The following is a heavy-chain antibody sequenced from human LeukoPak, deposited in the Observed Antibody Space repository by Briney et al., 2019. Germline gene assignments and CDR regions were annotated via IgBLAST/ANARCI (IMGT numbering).Heavy chain of an antibody. Sequence: GGCLRLSCEASGFTFSNYAMNWVRQAPGKGLEWVSGISGSGSNTYDADSVKGRFYISRDNSKNTVFLQMNSLRDEDTAVYYCANPWGSAWCYFDLWGRGTLVTVSS. CDR3: ANPWGSAWCYFDL. D-gene: IGHD2-8*02. V-gene: IGHV3-23*01. CDR2: ISGSGSNT. CDR1: GFTFSNYA. J-gene: IGHJ2*01.